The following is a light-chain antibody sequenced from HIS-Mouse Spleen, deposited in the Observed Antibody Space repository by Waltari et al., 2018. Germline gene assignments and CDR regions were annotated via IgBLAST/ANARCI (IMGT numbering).Light chain of an antibody. Sequence: EIVLTQSPATLSLSPGERATLSCRASQSVSSYLAWYQQKPGQAPRLLIYDASNRATGIPARFSGSGSRTDFTLTISSLEPEDFAVYYCQQRSNWPPITFGQWTRLEIK. CDR2: DAS. V-gene: IGKV3-11*01. CDR1: QSVSSY. J-gene: IGKJ5*01. CDR3: QQRSNWPPIT.